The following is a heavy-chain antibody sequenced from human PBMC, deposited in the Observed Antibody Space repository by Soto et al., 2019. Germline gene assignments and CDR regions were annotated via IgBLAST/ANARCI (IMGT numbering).Heavy chain of an antibody. D-gene: IGHD3-10*01. CDR3: ARTHGSGRYSSI. J-gene: IGHJ3*02. CDR1: GFTFSNYA. Sequence: QVQLVESGGGVVQPGRSLRLSCAASGFTFSNYAIHWVRQAPGKGLEWVAVISYDGSNKYYADSMKGRFTISRDNSKKTGYLEMKSLEPGDTAKVFCARTHGSGRYSSIWGQGAMVTVSS. V-gene: IGHV3-30*14. CDR2: ISYDGSNK.